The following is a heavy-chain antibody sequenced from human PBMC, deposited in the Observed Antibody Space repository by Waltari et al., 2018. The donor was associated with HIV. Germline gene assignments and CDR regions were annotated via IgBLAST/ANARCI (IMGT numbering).Heavy chain of an antibody. Sequence: QVDPVQSGAEGKKPGASVKVSCKAPGYTVTANYIHWVRQAPGHGLEWMGWINPKSGGTKHAQKFQGRVTMTRDTSMSTVYMEVSRLTSDDTAVYYCARGGASTTPRDYNYYGLDVWGQGTTVTVSS. CDR3: ARGGASTTPRDYNYYGLDV. CDR2: INPKSGGT. D-gene: IGHD2-2*01. J-gene: IGHJ6*02. CDR1: GYTVTANY. V-gene: IGHV1-2*02.